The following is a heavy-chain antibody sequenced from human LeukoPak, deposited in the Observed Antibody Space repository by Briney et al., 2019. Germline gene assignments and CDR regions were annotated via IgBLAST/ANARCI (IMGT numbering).Heavy chain of an antibody. V-gene: IGHV4-59*01. CDR1: TGSISFYS. D-gene: IGHD5-12*01. J-gene: IGHJ5*02. CDR3: ARDVESGYDYWFDP. CDR2: VYHTGST. Sequence: SETLSLTCTVSTGSISFYSWNWIRQPPGKGPEWIGYVYHTGSTNYNPSLKSRVTISVDTSKNQFSLRLSSVTAADTAVYYCARDVESGYDYWFDPWGQGTLVTVSS.